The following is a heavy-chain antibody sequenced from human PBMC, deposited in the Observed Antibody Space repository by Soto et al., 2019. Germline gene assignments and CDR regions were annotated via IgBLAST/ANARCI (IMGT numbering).Heavy chain of an antibody. CDR3: ARAPPGPSPRWVL. D-gene: IGHD3-10*01. Sequence: SETLSLTCTVSGGSISSFYWSWIRQPAGKGLEWIGRIYSGGRNNYNPSLKSRVTMSVDTSRNQFSLNLTSVTAADTAVYYCARAPPGPSPRWVLWGQGTTVTVSS. V-gene: IGHV4-4*07. J-gene: IGHJ6*02. CDR2: IYSGGRN. CDR1: GGSISSFY.